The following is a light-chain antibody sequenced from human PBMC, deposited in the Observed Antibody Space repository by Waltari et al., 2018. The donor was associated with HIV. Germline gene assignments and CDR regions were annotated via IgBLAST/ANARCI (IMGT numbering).Light chain of an antibody. CDR1: SSDIGAYKH. V-gene: IGLV2-14*01. J-gene: IGLJ1*01. Sequence: HSALTQPASVSGSRGQSITISCTGTSSDIGAYKHVSWYQHHPAKAPKLMIYEFNSRPSGISSRFSGSKSGNTASLTISGLQAEDEADYYCCSYAGTYIVFGTGTEVTVL. CDR2: EFN. CDR3: CSYAGTYIV.